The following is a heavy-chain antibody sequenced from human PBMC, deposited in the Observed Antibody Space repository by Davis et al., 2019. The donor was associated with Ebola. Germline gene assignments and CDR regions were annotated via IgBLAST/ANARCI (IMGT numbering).Heavy chain of an antibody. D-gene: IGHD6-13*01. CDR2: IKQDGSEK. Sequence: GESLKISCAASGFTFSSYWMSWVHQAPGKGLEWVANIKQDGSEKYYVDSVKGRFTISRDNAKNSLYLQMNSLRAEDTAVYYCARDHGAYSSSTPWGYWGQGTLVTVSS. J-gene: IGHJ4*02. CDR1: GFTFSSYW. CDR3: ARDHGAYSSSTPWGY. V-gene: IGHV3-7*01.